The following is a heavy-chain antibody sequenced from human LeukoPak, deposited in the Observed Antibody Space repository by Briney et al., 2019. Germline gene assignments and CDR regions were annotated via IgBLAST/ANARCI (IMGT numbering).Heavy chain of an antibody. CDR2: IYYSGST. V-gene: IGHV4-59*01. J-gene: IGHJ6*03. CDR3: ARGGSTAEHDYSNYYYYYYMDV. CDR1: GGSLSSYY. D-gene: IGHD4-11*01. Sequence: PSETLSLTCTVSGGSLSSYYWSWIRQPPGKGLEWIGYIYYSGSTNYNPSLKSRVTISVDTSKNQFSLKLSSVTAADTAVYYCARGGSTAEHDYSNYYYYYYMDVWGEGTTVTVSS.